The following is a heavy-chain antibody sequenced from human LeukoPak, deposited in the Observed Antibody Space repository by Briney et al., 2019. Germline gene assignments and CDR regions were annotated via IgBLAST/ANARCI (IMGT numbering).Heavy chain of an antibody. D-gene: IGHD2-15*01. CDR3: AADSGVYCSGGGCYSASNFDY. CDR2: IVVGSGIT. CDR1: GFTFTSSG. J-gene: IGHJ4*02. Sequence: SVKVSCKASGFTFTSSGVQWVRQAREQRLEWIGWIVVGSGITNYAQKFQERVTISRDMSTSTAFIELSSLRSEDTAMYYCAADSGVYCSGGGCYSASNFDYWGQGTLVTVSS. V-gene: IGHV1-58*01.